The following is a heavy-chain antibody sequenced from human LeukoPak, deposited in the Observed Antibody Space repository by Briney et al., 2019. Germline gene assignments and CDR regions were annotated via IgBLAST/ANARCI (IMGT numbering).Heavy chain of an antibody. CDR1: GGTFSSYA. V-gene: IGHV1-69*04. CDR3: ARTGIGAYYYYYGMDV. J-gene: IGHJ6*02. CDR2: IIPILGIA. D-gene: IGHD4/OR15-4a*01. Sequence: SVKVSCKASGGTFSSYAISWVRQAPGQGLEWMGRIIPILGIANYAQKFQGRVTITADKSTSTAYMELSSLRSEDTAVYYCARTGIGAYYYYYGMDVWGQGTRSPSP.